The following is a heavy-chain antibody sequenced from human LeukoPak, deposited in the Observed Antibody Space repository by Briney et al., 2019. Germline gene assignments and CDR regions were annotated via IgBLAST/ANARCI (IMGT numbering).Heavy chain of an antibody. J-gene: IGHJ6*02. Sequence: ASVKVSCKASGGTFSSYAISWVRPAPGQGLEWMGRIIPILGIANYAQKFQGRVTITADKSTSTAYMELSSLRSEDTAVYYCARDPTVVTSYYYYYGMDVWGQGTTVTVSS. CDR2: IIPILGIA. D-gene: IGHD4-23*01. CDR3: ARDPTVVTSYYYYYGMDV. CDR1: GGTFSSYA. V-gene: IGHV1-69*04.